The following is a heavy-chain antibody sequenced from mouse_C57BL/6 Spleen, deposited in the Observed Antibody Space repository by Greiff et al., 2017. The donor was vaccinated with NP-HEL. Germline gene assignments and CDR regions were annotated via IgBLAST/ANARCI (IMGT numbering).Heavy chain of an antibody. CDR3: ARSKDYYGSSYLYWYFDV. D-gene: IGHD1-1*01. CDR2: IDPSDSYT. Sequence: VQLQQPGAELVMPGASVKLSCKASGYTFTSYWMHWVKQRPGQGLEWIGEIDPSDSYTNYNQKFKGKSTLTVDKSSSTAYMQLSSLTSEDSAVYFCARSKDYYGSSYLYWYFDVWGTGTTVTVSS. J-gene: IGHJ1*03. CDR1: GYTFTSYW. V-gene: IGHV1-69*01.